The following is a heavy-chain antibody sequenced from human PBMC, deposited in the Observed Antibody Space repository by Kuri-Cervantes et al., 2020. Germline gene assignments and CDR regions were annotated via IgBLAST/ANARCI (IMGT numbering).Heavy chain of an antibody. CDR3: ARHGDYRFDP. CDR1: GYSISSGYH. CDR2: ASHSDNT. D-gene: IGHD4-17*01. J-gene: IGHJ5*02. Sequence: SETLSLTCAVSGYSISSGYHWGWIRQPPGKGLEWIGSASHSDNTLYNPPLKSRVTILIDTSKNQFSLKLSSVTAADTALYYCARHGDYRFDPWGQGVLVTVSS. V-gene: IGHV4-38-2*01.